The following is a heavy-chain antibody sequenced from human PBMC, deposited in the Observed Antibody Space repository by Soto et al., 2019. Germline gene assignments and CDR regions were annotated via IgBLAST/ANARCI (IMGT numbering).Heavy chain of an antibody. V-gene: IGHV4-39*01. CDR2: IYYSGST. J-gene: IGHJ4*02. CDR3: ARGYCSGGSCYRY. CDR1: GGSISSSSYY. Sequence: SETLSLTCTVSGGSISSSSYYWGWIRQPPGKGLEWIGSIYYSGSTYYNPSLKSRVTISVDASKNQFSLRLSSVTAADTAVYYCARGYCSGGSCYRYWGQGSQVTVSS. D-gene: IGHD2-15*01.